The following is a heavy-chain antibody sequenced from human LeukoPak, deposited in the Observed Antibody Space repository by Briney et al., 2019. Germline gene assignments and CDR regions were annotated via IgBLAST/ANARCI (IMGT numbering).Heavy chain of an antibody. Sequence: ASVKVSCKASGYTFTSYDINWVRQATGQGLEWMGWMNPNSGDTGYAQKFQGRVTITRNTSISTAYMELSSLRSGDTAVYYCARGKPETYYDFWSGYSTWYFDLWGRGTLVTVSS. J-gene: IGHJ2*01. CDR1: GYTFTSYD. CDR3: ARGKPETYYDFWSGYSTWYFDL. V-gene: IGHV1-8*03. D-gene: IGHD3-3*01. CDR2: MNPNSGDT.